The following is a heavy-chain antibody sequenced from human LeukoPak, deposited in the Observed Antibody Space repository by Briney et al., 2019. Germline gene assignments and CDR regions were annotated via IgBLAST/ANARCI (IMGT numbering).Heavy chain of an antibody. CDR2: ISGSGGST. V-gene: IGHV3-23*01. J-gene: IGHJ4*02. CDR1: GFTFSSYA. Sequence: GGSLRLSCAASGFTFSSYAMSWVRQAPGKGLEWVSAISGSGGSTYYADSVKGRFTISRDNSKNTLYLQMNSLRAEDTAVYYCARVGTADVDLVSYFDYWGQGTLVTVSS. CDR3: ARVGTADVDLVSYFDY. D-gene: IGHD2-2*03.